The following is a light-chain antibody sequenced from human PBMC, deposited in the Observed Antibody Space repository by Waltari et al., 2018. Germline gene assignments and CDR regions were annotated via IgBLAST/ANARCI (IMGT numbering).Light chain of an antibody. Sequence: DIQMTQSPSSLSASVGDRVTITCRASQSISRYLSWYQQKPGKAPKLLISAALNLQSGAPSRFSGSVSGTYFTLTINSLQPEDFATYYCHQSYSTPRTFGQGTKVEIK. CDR1: QSISRY. J-gene: IGKJ1*01. CDR3: HQSYSTPRT. V-gene: IGKV1-39*01. CDR2: AAL.